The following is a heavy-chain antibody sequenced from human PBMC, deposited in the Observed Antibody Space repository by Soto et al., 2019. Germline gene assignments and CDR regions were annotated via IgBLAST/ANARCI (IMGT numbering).Heavy chain of an antibody. CDR1: GGSISSYH. D-gene: IGHD2-21*01. J-gene: IGHJ6*02. Sequence: PSETLSRTCTVSGGSISSYHWSCIRQSPGKGLEWIGYTSNSAPTIYNPSLKSRVTISADTSKNHFSLKVNSVTAADTALYYCARQGFGQLHGLVDVWGPGTTVTVSS. V-gene: IGHV4-59*08. CDR3: ARQGFGQLHGLVDV. CDR2: TSNSAPT.